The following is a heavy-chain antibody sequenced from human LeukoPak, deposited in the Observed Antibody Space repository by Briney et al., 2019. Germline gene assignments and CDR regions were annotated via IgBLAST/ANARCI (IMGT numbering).Heavy chain of an antibody. D-gene: IGHD6-6*01. CDR3: ASLGGYSSSSLDY. CDR2: IYHSGST. CDR1: GYSISSGYY. J-gene: IGHJ4*02. V-gene: IGHV4-38-2*01. Sequence: SSETLSLTCAVSGYSISSGYYWGWIRPPPGKGLEWIGSIYHSGSTYYNPSLKSRVTISVDTSKNQFSLKLSSVTAADTAVYYCASLGGYSSSSLDYWGQGTLVTVSS.